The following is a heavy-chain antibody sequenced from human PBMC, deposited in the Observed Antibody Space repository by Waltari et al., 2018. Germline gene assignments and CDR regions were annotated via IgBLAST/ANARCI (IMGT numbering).Heavy chain of an antibody. V-gene: IGHV4-39*01. CDR3: ASQGSEGYSYGTLDY. CDR1: GGSIRSSSYY. CDR2: IYYSGST. D-gene: IGHD5-18*01. Sequence: QLQLQESGPGLVKPSETLSLTCPVSGGSIRSSSYYWGWTRRPPGKGLEWIGSIYYSGSTYYNPSLKSRVTISVDTSKNQFSLKLSSVTAADTAVYYCASQGSEGYSYGTLDYWGQGTLVTVSS. J-gene: IGHJ4*02.